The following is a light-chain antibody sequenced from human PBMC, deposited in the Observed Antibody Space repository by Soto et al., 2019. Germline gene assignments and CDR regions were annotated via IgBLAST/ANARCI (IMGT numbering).Light chain of an antibody. Sequence: DIQMTQSPSSLSASVGDRVTSTCRASQSITNYLNWYQQKPGKAPKLLIYGASSLQSGVPSRFSGSGSGTDFTLTISSLQPEDSATYYCQQSYSNPFSFGPGTRVDIK. J-gene: IGKJ3*01. CDR2: GAS. V-gene: IGKV1-39*01. CDR1: QSITNY. CDR3: QQSYSNPFS.